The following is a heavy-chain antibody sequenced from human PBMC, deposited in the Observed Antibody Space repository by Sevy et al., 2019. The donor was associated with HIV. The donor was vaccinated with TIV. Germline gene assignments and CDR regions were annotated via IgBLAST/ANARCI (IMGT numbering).Heavy chain of an antibody. CDR2: MNWKGDNT. CDR1: GFTFSDYA. CDR3: ARNTYYYDSTGYGAFDL. D-gene: IGHD3-22*01. J-gene: IGHJ3*01. Sequence: GGSLRLSCVASGFTFSDYAMSWVRQPPGKGLEWVSSMNWKGDNTGYADPLKGRFTISRDSTKNSLFLQINSLRVEDTALYYCARNTYYYDSTGYGAFDLWGQGTMVTVSS. V-gene: IGHV3-20*04.